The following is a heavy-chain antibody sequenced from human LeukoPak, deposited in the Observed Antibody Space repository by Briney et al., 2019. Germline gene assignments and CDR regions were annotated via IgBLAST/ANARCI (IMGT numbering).Heavy chain of an antibody. V-gene: IGHV4-38-2*02. CDR1: GYSISSGYY. CDR2: IYHSGST. CDR3: AREAYGGQIRIFDY. J-gene: IGHJ4*02. D-gene: IGHD4-23*01. Sequence: SEILSLTCTVSGYSISSGYYWGWIRQPPGKGLEWIGSIYHSGSTYYNPSLKSRVTISVDTSKNQFSLKLSSVTAADTAVYYCAREAYGGQIRIFDYWGQGTLVTVSS.